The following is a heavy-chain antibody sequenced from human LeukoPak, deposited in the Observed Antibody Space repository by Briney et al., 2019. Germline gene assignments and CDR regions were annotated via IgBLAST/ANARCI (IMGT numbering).Heavy chain of an antibody. CDR3: AIAGGGSDAFDI. J-gene: IGHJ3*02. CDR1: GYTFTAYY. V-gene: IGHV1-2*05. Sequence: ASVKVSCKXSGYTFTAYYIHWVRQAPGQGLEWMGRINPNSGGTSYAQKFQGRVTMTRDTSISTAYMELSRLRSDDTVVYYCAIAGGGSDAFDIWGQGTMVTVSS. CDR2: INPNSGGT. D-gene: IGHD2-15*01.